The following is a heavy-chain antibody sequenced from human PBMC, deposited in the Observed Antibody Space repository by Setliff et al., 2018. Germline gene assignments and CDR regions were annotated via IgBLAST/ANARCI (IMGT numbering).Heavy chain of an antibody. V-gene: IGHV3-33*08. CDR3: ARTCSGSGCYAGLES. Sequence: PGGSLRLSCAASGFTFSTYRMHWVRQAPGKGLELVAVIWDDGVKKYHADSVKGRFTISRDNSKNTLYLQMNSLRPEDTAVYYCARTCSGSGCYAGLESWGQGTPVTVSS. J-gene: IGHJ4*02. D-gene: IGHD2-15*01. CDR1: GFTFSTYR. CDR2: IWDDGVKK.